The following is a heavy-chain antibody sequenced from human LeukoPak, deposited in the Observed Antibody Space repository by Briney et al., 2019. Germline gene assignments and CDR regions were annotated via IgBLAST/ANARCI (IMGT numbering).Heavy chain of an antibody. CDR3: AKDGAYSGYDWVPQYYYYGMDV. J-gene: IGHJ6*02. V-gene: IGHV3-23*01. CDR2: ISGSGGST. D-gene: IGHD5-12*01. Sequence: PGGSLRLSCAASGFTFSSYAMSWVHQAPGKGLEWVSAISGSGGSTYYADSVKGRFTISRDNSKNTLYLQMNSLRAEDTAVYYCAKDGAYSGYDWVPQYYYYGMDVWGQGTTVTVSS. CDR1: GFTFSSYA.